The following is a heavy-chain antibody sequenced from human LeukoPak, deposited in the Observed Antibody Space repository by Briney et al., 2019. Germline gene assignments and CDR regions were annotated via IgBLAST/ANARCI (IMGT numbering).Heavy chain of an antibody. D-gene: IGHD3-16*02. V-gene: IGHV2-70*11. Sequence: SGPALVKPTQTLTLTCTFSGFSLSTSGMCVSWIRQPPGKALEWLARIDWDDDKYYSTSLKTRLTISKDTSKNQVVLTMTNMDLVDTATYYCARIRYHGSPYGMDVWGQGTTVTVSS. CDR2: IDWDDDK. CDR1: GFSLSTSGMC. CDR3: ARIRYHGSPYGMDV. J-gene: IGHJ6*02.